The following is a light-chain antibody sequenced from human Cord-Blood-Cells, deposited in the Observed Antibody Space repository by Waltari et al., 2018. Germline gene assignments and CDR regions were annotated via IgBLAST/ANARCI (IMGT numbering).Light chain of an antibody. CDR1: QSISSY. CDR3: QQSYSTPRT. V-gene: IGKV1-39*01. Sequence: DIQMTKSPSSLSASVGTRVTITCRASQSISSYLNWYQQKPGKAPKLLIYAASSLQSGVPSRFSGSGSGTDFTLNISSLQPEDFATYYCQQSYSTPRTFGQGTKVEIK. CDR2: AAS. J-gene: IGKJ1*01.